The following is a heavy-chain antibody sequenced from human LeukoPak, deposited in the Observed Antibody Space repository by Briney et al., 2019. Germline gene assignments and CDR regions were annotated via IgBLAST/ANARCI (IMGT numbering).Heavy chain of an antibody. D-gene: IGHD2-2*01. CDR3: ARNGEYCSSTSCPTAGHNWFDP. J-gene: IGHJ5*02. CDR1: GGSISSGDYY. V-gene: IGHV4-30-4*08. CDR2: INHSGST. Sequence: PSQTLSLACTVSGGSISSGDYYWSWIRQPPGKGLEWIGEINHSGSTNYNPSLKSRVTISVDTSKNQFSLKLSSVTAADTAVYYCARNGEYCSSTSCPTAGHNWFDPWGQGTLVTVSS.